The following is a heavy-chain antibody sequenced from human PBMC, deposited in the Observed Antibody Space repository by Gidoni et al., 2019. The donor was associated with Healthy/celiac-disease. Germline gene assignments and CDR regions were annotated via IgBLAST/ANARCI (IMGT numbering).Heavy chain of an antibody. CDR1: GFPFSSYA. Sequence: EVQLLESGGGLVQPGGSLRLSCAASGFPFSSYALSWVRQAPGKGLEWVSAISGSGGSTYYADSVKGRFTISRDNSKNTLYLQMNSLRAEDTAVYYCAKQGSDYYYYYGMDVWGQGTTVTVSS. CDR3: AKQGSDYYYYYGMDV. D-gene: IGHD1-26*01. V-gene: IGHV3-23*01. CDR2: ISGSGGST. J-gene: IGHJ6*02.